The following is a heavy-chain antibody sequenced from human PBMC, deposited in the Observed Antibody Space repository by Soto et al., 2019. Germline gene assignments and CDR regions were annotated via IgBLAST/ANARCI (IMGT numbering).Heavy chain of an antibody. CDR2: IYSGGDT. Sequence: GCLRRTCSASGFSVSSDYMSWVRQAPGKGLEWVSLIYSGGDTYYADSVKGRFTISRDISSNTIYLHMTSLRADDTAIYYCTRAGSDPGNFYISNYYAMDVWGRGTKVTVYS. CDR1: GFSVSSDY. CDR3: TRAGSDPGNFYISNYYAMDV. D-gene: IGHD3-10*01. J-gene: IGHJ6*02. V-gene: IGHV3-53*01.